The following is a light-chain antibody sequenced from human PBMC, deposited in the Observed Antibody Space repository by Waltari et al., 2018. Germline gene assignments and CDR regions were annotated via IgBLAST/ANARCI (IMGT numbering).Light chain of an antibody. J-gene: IGLJ3*02. Sequence: QSVLTQPPSVSGAPGQKVTISCTGSGSNIGAGYDVHWYQQLPRAAPKLLIYGTSSRPLGGPDRFFGSTSVTSAALAITGLQAEDEADYYCQSYDTTLSVVFGGGTKLTVL. CDR2: GTS. V-gene: IGLV1-40*01. CDR3: QSYDTTLSVV. CDR1: GSNIGAGYD.